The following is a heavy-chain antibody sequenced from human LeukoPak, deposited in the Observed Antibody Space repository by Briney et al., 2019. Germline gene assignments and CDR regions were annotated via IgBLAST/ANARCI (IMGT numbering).Heavy chain of an antibody. CDR2: INHSGST. CDR1: GGSFSGYY. Sequence: PSETLSLTCAVSGGSFSGYYRSWVRQPPGKGLEWIGEINHSGSTKYNPYLMSRVTTLAGKYKNHSLLKLSSVTAADTAVYYCARDGEFRYYYDSSGYYFDYWGQGTLVTVSS. CDR3: ARDGEFRYYYDSSGYYFDY. D-gene: IGHD3-22*01. J-gene: IGHJ4*02. V-gene: IGHV4-34*01.